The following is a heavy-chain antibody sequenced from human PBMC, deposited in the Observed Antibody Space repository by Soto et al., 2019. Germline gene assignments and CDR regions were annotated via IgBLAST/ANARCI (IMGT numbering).Heavy chain of an antibody. CDR2: IYHSGST. CDR3: ARGGTAMASYYFDY. Sequence: ASVTLSLTCPVSGGSISIGDYYSIWIRQNPGKGLEWIGDIYHSGSTNYNPSHKSRVTISVDTSKNQFSLKLSSVTAADTAVYYCARGGTAMASYYFDYWGQGTLVTVS. D-gene: IGHD5-18*01. J-gene: IGHJ4*02. CDR1: GGSISIGDYY. V-gene: IGHV4-31*03.